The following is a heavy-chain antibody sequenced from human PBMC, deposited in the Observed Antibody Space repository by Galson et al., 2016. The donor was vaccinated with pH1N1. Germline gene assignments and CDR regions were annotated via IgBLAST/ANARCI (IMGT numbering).Heavy chain of an antibody. CDR3: AGRRGGLYYFDY. CDR2: INGDGSST. Sequence: SLRLSCAASGFTFSSHWMHWVRQAPGKGLVWVSRINGDGSSTSYADSVKGQVTISADKSITTAYLQWSSLKASDTAIYYCAGRRGGLYYFDYWGQGSLVTVSS. J-gene: IGHJ4*02. D-gene: IGHD2-15*01. V-gene: IGHV3-74*01. CDR1: GFTFSSHW.